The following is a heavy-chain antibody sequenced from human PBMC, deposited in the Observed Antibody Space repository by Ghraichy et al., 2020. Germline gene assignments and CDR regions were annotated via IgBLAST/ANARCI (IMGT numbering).Heavy chain of an antibody. CDR2: IIPIFGTA. D-gene: IGHD3-10*01. CDR1: GGTFSSYA. J-gene: IGHJ6*02. CDR3: AITTNGVWFGESVGDYYYYYGMDV. V-gene: IGHV1-69*05. Sequence: SVKVSCKASGGTFSSYAISWVRQAPGQGLEWMGGIIPIFGTANYAQKFQGRVTITTDESTSTAYMELSSLRSEDTAVYYCAITTNGVWFGESVGDYYYYYGMDVWGQGTTVTVSS.